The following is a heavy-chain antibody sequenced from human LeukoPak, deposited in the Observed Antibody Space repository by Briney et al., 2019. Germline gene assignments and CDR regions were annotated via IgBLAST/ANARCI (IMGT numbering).Heavy chain of an antibody. Sequence: SETLSLTCTVPGGSISSSSYYWGWIRQPPGKGLEWIGSIYYSGSTYYNPSLKSRVTISVDTSKNQFSLKLSSVTAADTAVYYCARHLWVATSPRPFDPWGQGTLVTVSS. CDR1: GGSISSSSYY. CDR3: ARHLWVATSPRPFDP. D-gene: IGHD5-12*01. V-gene: IGHV4-39*01. J-gene: IGHJ5*02. CDR2: IYYSGST.